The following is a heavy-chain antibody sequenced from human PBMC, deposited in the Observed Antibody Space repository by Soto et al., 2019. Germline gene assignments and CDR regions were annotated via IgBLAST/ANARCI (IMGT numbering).Heavy chain of an antibody. CDR1: GGTFSSYA. V-gene: IGHV1-69*13. CDR2: IIPIFGTA. CDR3: ARDELAHTMVRGVIITNWFDP. D-gene: IGHD3-10*01. J-gene: IGHJ5*02. Sequence: GASVKVSCKASGGTFSSYAISWVRQAPGQGLEWMGGIIPIFGTANYAQKFQGRVTITADESTSTAHMELSSLRSEDTAVYYCARDELAHTMVRGVIITNWFDPWGQGTLVTV.